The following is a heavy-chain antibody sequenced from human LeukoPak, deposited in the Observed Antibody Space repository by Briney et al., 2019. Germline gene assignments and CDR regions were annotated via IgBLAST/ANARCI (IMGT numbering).Heavy chain of an antibody. J-gene: IGHJ4*02. CDR2: MSPSGTT. Sequence: SETLSLTCTVSGDSVSSGNYYLSWIRQPPGKGLDWITYMSPSGTTKYDPSLKSRVTTSVDTSRTQFSLRLSSVTAADTAVYYCARGQDDRSGTFDYWGQGILVTVSS. CDR1: GDSVSSGNYY. D-gene: IGHD3-22*01. V-gene: IGHV4-61*01. CDR3: ARGQDDRSGTFDY.